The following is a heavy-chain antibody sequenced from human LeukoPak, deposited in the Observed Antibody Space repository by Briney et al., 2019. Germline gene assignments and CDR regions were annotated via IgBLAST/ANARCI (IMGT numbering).Heavy chain of an antibody. CDR2: INPNSGGT. V-gene: IGHV1-2*02. J-gene: IGHJ3*02. Sequence: EASVKVSCKASGYTFTGYYMHWVRQAPGQGLEWVGWINPNSGGTNYAQKFQGRVTMTRDTSISTAYMELSRLRSDDTAVYYCARDYYDSSGYDAFDIWGQGTMVTVSS. CDR1: GYTFTGYY. CDR3: ARDYYDSSGYDAFDI. D-gene: IGHD3-22*01.